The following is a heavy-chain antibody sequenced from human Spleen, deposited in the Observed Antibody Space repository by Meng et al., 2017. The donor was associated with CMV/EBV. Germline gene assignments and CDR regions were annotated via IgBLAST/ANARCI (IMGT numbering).Heavy chain of an antibody. J-gene: IGHJ4*02. Sequence: GESLKISCAASGFTFSSYSMNWVRQAPGKGLEWVSSISSSSSYIYYADSVKGRFTISRDNAKNSLYLQMNSLRAEDTAVYYCARGAGTVHYWGQGTLVTVSS. V-gene: IGHV3-21*01. CDR1: GFTFSSYS. CDR3: ARGAGTVHY. D-gene: IGHD1-7*01. CDR2: ISSSSSYI.